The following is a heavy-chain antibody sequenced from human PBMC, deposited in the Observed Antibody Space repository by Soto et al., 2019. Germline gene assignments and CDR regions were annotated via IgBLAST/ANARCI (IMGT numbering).Heavy chain of an antibody. CDR3: ARDRPGYYYDSSGYYSADY. CDR2: ISSSSSTI. D-gene: IGHD3-22*01. CDR1: GFTFSSYS. V-gene: IGHV3-48*02. J-gene: IGHJ4*02. Sequence: GGSLRLSCAASGFTFSSYSMNWVRQAPGKGLEWVSYISSSSSTIYYADSVKGRFTISRDNAKNSLYLQMNSLRDEDTAVYYCARDRPGYYYDSSGYYSADYWGQGTLVTVSS.